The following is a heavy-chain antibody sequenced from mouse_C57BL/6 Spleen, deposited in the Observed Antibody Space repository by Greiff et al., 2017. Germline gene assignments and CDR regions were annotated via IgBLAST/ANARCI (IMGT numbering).Heavy chain of an antibody. Sequence: EVQLQQSGAELVRPGASVTLSCTASGSTINDYSMHWVQQRPEQGLAWIGRIDPEGGDAEYAPKFPGKATMTADPSSNTAYLQLSSVASEDTAVYYCTTLGTTVVEDYWGQGTTLTVSS. V-gene: IGHV14-1*01. CDR3: TTLGTTVVEDY. J-gene: IGHJ2*01. CDR2: IDPEGGDA. D-gene: IGHD1-1*01. CDR1: GSTINDYS.